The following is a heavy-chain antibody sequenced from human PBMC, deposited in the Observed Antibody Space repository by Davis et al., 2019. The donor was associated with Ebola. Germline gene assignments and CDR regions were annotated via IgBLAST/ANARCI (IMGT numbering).Heavy chain of an antibody. Sequence: GGSLRLPCVASGFPFSAYGMHWVRQAPGKGLEWVTVIWYDGNYKYYSDSVKGRFTISRDNSKNTLYLHMNSLRAEDTAVYYCARDKSFYYYMDVWGKGTTVTVS. CDR1: GFPFSAYG. J-gene: IGHJ6*03. V-gene: IGHV3-33*08. CDR2: IWYDGNYK. CDR3: ARDKSFYYYMDV.